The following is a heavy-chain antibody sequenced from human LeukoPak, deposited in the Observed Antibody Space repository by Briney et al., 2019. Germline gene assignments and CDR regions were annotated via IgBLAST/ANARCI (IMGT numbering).Heavy chain of an antibody. CDR3: ARYCSSTSCYKLGPPNLDY. J-gene: IGHJ4*02. D-gene: IGHD2-2*02. CDR2: IYYSGST. Sequence: SETLSLTCTVSGGSISSGDYYWSWIRQPPGKGLEWIGYIYYSGSTYYNPSLKSRVTISVDRSKNQFSLKLSSVTAADTAVYYCARYCSSTSCYKLGPPNLDYWGQGTLVTVSS. V-gene: IGHV4-30-4*08. CDR1: GGSISSGDYY.